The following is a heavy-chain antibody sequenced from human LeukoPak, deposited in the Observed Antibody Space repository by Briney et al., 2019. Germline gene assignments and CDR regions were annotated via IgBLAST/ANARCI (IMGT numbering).Heavy chain of an antibody. CDR2: IYWDDDK. D-gene: IGHD3-10*01. V-gene: IGHV2-5*02. CDR1: GFSLSTSGVG. Sequence: KVSGPTLVNPTQTLTLTCTFSGFSLSTSGVGVGWTRQPPGKALEWLAFIYWDDDKRYSPSLESRLTITKDTFKNQVVLTMTNMDPVDTATYYCAHSEDYYGSVDAFDIWGQGTMVTVSS. J-gene: IGHJ3*02. CDR3: AHSEDYYGSVDAFDI.